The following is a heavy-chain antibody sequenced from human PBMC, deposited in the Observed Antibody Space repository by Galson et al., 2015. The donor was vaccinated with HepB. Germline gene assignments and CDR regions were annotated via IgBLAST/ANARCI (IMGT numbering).Heavy chain of an antibody. CDR1: GFTFSSYA. Sequence: SLRLSCAVSGFTFSSYAMSWVRQAPGKGLEWVSAISGSGGSTYYADSVKGRFTISRDNSKNTLYLQMNSLRAEDTAVYYCAKVNYPAFYYGMDVWGQGTTVTVSS. CDR3: AKVNYPAFYYGMDV. V-gene: IGHV3-23*01. D-gene: IGHD1-7*01. J-gene: IGHJ6*02. CDR2: ISGSGGST.